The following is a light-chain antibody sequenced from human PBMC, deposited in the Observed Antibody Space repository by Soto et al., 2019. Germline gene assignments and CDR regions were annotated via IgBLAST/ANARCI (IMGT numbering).Light chain of an antibody. CDR3: QEYNSHS. Sequence: QVTQSPSTLSASLAPRVPITCRASQNVFTWLAWYQHRPGKAPKLLISDASILESGVPSRFSGSGSGTEFTLTITSLQSDDFATYYCQEYNSHSFGGGTKVDIK. V-gene: IGKV1-5*01. CDR2: DAS. CDR1: QNVFTW. J-gene: IGKJ4*01.